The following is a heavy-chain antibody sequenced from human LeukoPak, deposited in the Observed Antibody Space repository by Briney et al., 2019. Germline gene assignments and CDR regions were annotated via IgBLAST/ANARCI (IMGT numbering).Heavy chain of an antibody. J-gene: IGHJ4*02. CDR2: ISYSGTT. CDR1: GGSISSSSYY. CDR3: ARRYYSNYAIGH. Sequence: SSETLSLTCTVPGGSISSSSYYWGWIRQPPGKGLEWIGSISYSGTTYYNPSLRSRVTMSVDTSKNQFSLKLSSETAADTAVYYCARRYYSNYAIGHWGQGTLVTVSS. V-gene: IGHV4-39*01. D-gene: IGHD4-11*01.